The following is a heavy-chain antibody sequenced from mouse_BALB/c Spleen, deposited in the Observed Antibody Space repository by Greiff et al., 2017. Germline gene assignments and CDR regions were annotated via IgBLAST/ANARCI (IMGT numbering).Heavy chain of an antibody. CDR3: ASLITTSRGFAY. CDR1: GFTFSSYT. V-gene: IGHV5-9*03. CDR2: ISSGGGNT. Sequence: EVKLVESGGGLVKPGGSLKLSCAASGFTFSSYTMSWVRQTPEKRLEWVATISSGGGNTYYPDSVKGRFTISRDNAKNNLYLQMSSLRSEDTALYYCASLITTSRGFAYWGQGTLVTVSA. D-gene: IGHD1-1*01. J-gene: IGHJ3*01.